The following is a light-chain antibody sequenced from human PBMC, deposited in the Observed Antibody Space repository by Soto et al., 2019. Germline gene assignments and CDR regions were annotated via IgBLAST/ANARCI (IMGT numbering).Light chain of an antibody. CDR2: DAS. CDR3: QQYNRFSWT. V-gene: IGKV1-5*01. Sequence: DIQMTQSPSTLYASVGDRVTITCRASQTISSWLAWYRQKPGKAPDLLIYDASKLQSGVPASFSGSESGTEFTLTIASLQPDDFATYYCQQYNRFSWTFGQGTKVDIK. CDR1: QTISSW. J-gene: IGKJ1*01.